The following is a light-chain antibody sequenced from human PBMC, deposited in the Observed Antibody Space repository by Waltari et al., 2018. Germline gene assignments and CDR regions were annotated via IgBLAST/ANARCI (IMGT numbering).Light chain of an antibody. CDR3: QQYNSWPPWT. CDR1: ESISTN. J-gene: IGKJ1*01. V-gene: IGKV3-15*01. Sequence: ILLTQSPATLSVSPGERVTLSCRASESISTNLAWYQQRPGQAPRLLMSGVSDRATGVSDRFSGSGADPEFTLTINNLQPDDSAVYYCQQYNSWPPWTFGQGTKVEIK. CDR2: GVS.